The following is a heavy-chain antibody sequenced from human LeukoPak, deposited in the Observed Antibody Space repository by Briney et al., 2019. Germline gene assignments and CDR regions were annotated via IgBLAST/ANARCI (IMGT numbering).Heavy chain of an antibody. CDR3: ARGAFFQSGSYYVDY. CDR2: ISTSGST. V-gene: IGHV4-4*07. CDR1: GGSINNYY. D-gene: IGHD1-26*01. J-gene: IGHJ4*02. Sequence: PSETLSLTCTVSGGSINNYYWSWIRQPAGKGLEWIGRISTSGSTIYNPSPKSRVTMSVDTSKNQFSLKLSSVTAADTALYYCARGAFFQSGSYYVDYWGQGTLVTVSS.